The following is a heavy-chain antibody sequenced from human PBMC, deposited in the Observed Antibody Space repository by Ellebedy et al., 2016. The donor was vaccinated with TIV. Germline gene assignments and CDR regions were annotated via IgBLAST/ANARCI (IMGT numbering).Heavy chain of an antibody. CDR3: ATSPIFAGD. V-gene: IGHV3-74*01. D-gene: IGHD1-14*01. Sequence: GESLKISXAASGFTLRSHWMHWVRQVPGKGLMWVSRISGDGSVIRYADSVKGRFTISSDSAQNTVYLQMNSLRAEDTAVYYCATSPIFAGDWGQGTLVTVSS. J-gene: IGHJ4*02. CDR1: GFTLRSHW. CDR2: ISGDGSVI.